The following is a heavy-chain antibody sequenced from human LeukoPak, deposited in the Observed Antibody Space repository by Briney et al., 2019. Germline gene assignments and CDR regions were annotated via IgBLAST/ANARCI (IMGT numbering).Heavy chain of an antibody. CDR2: IKQDGSEK. V-gene: IGHV3-7*01. CDR1: GFTLSNYW. J-gene: IGHJ6*03. CDR3: ARDRDGGYDSLYYYYYMDV. Sequence: TGGSLRLSCAASGFTLSNYWMSWVRQAPGRGLEWVANIKQDGSEKYYVDSVKGRFTISRDNAKNSLFLQMDGLTAEDTAVYYCARDRDGGYDSLYYYYYMDVWGKGTTVTVSS. D-gene: IGHD5-12*01.